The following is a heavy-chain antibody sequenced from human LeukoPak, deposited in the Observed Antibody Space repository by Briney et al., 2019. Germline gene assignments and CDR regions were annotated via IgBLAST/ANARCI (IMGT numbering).Heavy chain of an antibody. J-gene: IGHJ4*02. CDR2: IKQGGNEK. Sequence: GGSLRLSCAASGFIFRNHWMSWARQVPGRGLEWVAHIKQGGNEKHYVDSVEGRFTLSRDDSKNSLYLQMNSLRFDDSAVYYCARGPNYGDRVDYFDYWGQGALVTVSS. CDR3: ARGPNYGDRVDYFDY. CDR1: GFIFRNHW. D-gene: IGHD4-17*01. V-gene: IGHV3-7*01.